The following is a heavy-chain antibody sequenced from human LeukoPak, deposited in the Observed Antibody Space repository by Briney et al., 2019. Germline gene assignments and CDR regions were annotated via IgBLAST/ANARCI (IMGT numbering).Heavy chain of an antibody. V-gene: IGHV3-33*01. CDR1: GFTFSSYG. CDR3: ARGGPEWPLDY. Sequence: GGSLRLSCAASGFTFSSYGMHWVRQAPGKGLEWVAVIWYDGSNKYYADSVKGRFTISRDNSKNTLYLQMNSLRAEDTAVYYCARGGPEWPLDYWGQGTLVTVSS. J-gene: IGHJ4*02. D-gene: IGHD3-3*01. CDR2: IWYDGSNK.